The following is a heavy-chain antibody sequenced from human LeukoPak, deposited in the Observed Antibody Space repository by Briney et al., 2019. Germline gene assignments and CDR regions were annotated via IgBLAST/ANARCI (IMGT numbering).Heavy chain of an antibody. J-gene: IGHJ4*02. Sequence: PLETLSLTCTVSGGSISSYYWSWIRQPAGKGLEWIGRIYTSGSTNYNPSLKSRVTMSVDTSKNQFSLKLSSVTAADTAVNYCARHKTTTAVTNFDYWGQGTLVTVSS. V-gene: IGHV4-4*07. CDR1: GGSISSYY. CDR2: IYTSGST. D-gene: IGHD4-17*01. CDR3: ARHKTTTAVTNFDY.